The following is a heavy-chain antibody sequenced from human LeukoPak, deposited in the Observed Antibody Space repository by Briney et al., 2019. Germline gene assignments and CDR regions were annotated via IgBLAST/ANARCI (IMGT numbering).Heavy chain of an antibody. CDR1: GGSFSGYY. J-gene: IGHJ4*02. CDR2: TNHSGST. Sequence: ASETLSLTCAVYGGSFSGYYWSWIRQPPGKGLEWIGETNHSGSTNYNPSLKSRVTISVDTSKNQFSLKLSSVTAADTAVYYCARAAGDTAYYFDYWGQGTLVTVSS. D-gene: IGHD5-18*01. CDR3: ARAAGDTAYYFDY. V-gene: IGHV4-34*01.